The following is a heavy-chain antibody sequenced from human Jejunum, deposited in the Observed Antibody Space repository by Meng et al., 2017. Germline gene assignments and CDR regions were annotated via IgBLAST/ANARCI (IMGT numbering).Heavy chain of an antibody. CDR1: IGSVSSGFYY. D-gene: IGHD5-24*01. J-gene: IGHJ4*02. V-gene: IGHV4-61*03. CDR2: LSYYGST. CDR3: ARDSETYPAYFDH. Sequence: RREESGPGRVRPMKPMSLTAPASIGSVSSGFYYCSWILQPPGKELEWSGYLSYYGSTNNNHPVNSSLAMSVDASKKNFSPKLTCSTAAATTAEYCARDSETYPAYFDHWGQGTLVTVSS.